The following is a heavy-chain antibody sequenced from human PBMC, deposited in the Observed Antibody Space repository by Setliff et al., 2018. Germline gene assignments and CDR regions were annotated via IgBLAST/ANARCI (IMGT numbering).Heavy chain of an antibody. CDR3: ARDEGSSYFYGMDV. D-gene: IGHD6-13*01. CDR2: IYYSGST. J-gene: IGHJ6*02. Sequence: SETLSLTCAVYGGSFSSYYWSWIRQPPGKGLEWIGSIYYSGSTNYNPSLKSRVTISVDTSKNQFSLRLSSVTAADTAVYYCARDEGSSYFYGMDVWGQGTTVTVSS. V-gene: IGHV4-59*01. CDR1: GGSFSSYY.